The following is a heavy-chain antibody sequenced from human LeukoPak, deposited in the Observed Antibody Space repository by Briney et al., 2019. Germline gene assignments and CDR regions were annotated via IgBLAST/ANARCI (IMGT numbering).Heavy chain of an antibody. CDR3: ARESSNIVVVTAISYYFDY. V-gene: IGHV3-21*01. CDR1: GFTFSSYN. Sequence: PGGSLRLSCAASGFTFSSYNMNWVRQAPGKGLEWVSSISSSSSYIYYADSVKGRFTISRDNAKNSLYLQMNSLRAEDTAVYYCARESSNIVVVTAISYYFDYWGQGTLVTVSS. CDR2: ISSSSSYI. J-gene: IGHJ4*02. D-gene: IGHD2-21*02.